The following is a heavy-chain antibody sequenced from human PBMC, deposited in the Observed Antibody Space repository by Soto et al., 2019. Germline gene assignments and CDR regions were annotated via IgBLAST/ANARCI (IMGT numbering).Heavy chain of an antibody. Sequence: GASVKVSCKASGYTFTSYCISWVRQAPGQGLEWMGWISAYNGNTNYAQKLQGRVTMTTDTSTSTAYMELRSLRSDDTAVYYCARIQQLVQSYYYYYMDVWGKGTTVTVSS. J-gene: IGHJ6*03. CDR3: ARIQQLVQSYYYYYMDV. V-gene: IGHV1-18*01. D-gene: IGHD6-6*01. CDR1: GYTFTSYC. CDR2: ISAYNGNT.